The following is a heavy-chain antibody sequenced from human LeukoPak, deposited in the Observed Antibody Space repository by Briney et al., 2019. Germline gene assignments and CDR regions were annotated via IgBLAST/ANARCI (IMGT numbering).Heavy chain of an antibody. D-gene: IGHD6-13*01. Sequence: SVTLSLTCSVSGGSISFYYWSWLRQPAGKGLEWVGHIYSSGSTNYNPPLKSRVTLSVDTSKNQFARKLSSVTAADTAVYYCARSSPYSSSSGLPYWGQGTLLSVS. V-gene: IGHV4-4*07. CDR1: GGSISFYY. CDR3: ARSSPYSSSSGLPY. J-gene: IGHJ4*02. CDR2: IYSSGST.